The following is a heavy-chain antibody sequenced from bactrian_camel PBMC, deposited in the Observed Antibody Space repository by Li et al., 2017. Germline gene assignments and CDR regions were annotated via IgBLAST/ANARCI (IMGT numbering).Heavy chain of an antibody. D-gene: IGHD4*01. CDR3: ATTMSWGSY. J-gene: IGHJ4*01. V-gene: IGHV3S67*01. CDR2: IVGDGIT. Sequence: EVQLVESGGGSVQAGGSLRLSCAVSGYTYCRYDMSWYRQAPGKEREFVSAIVGDGITSYADSVKDRFTISRDNAKNTVYLQMNSLKAEDTALYYCATTMSWGSYWGQGT. CDR1: GYTYCRYD.